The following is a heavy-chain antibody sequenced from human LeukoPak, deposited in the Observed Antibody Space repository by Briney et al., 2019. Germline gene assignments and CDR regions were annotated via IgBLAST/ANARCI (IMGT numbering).Heavy chain of an antibody. J-gene: IGHJ4*02. CDR1: GFTFSSYS. V-gene: IGHV3-21*01. CDR3: AKDQSSGWQAGFDY. D-gene: IGHD6-19*01. Sequence: PGGSLRLSCAASGFTFSSYSMNWVRQAPGKGLEWVSSISSSSSYIYYADSVKGRFTISRDNAKNSLYLQMNSLRAEDTAVYYCAKDQSSGWQAGFDYWGQGSLVTVSS. CDR2: ISSSSSYI.